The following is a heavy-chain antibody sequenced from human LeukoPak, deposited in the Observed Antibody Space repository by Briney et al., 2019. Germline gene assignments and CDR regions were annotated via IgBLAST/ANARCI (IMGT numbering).Heavy chain of an antibody. Sequence: SVKVSCKASGGTFISYTISWVRQAPGQGLEWMGRIIPILGIANYAQKFQGRVTITADTSTSTAYMERSSLRSEDTAVYYCARDYSNYHFDYWGQGTLVTVSS. J-gene: IGHJ4*02. CDR2: IIPILGIA. CDR3: ARDYSNYHFDY. CDR1: GGTFISYT. D-gene: IGHD4-11*01. V-gene: IGHV1-69*04.